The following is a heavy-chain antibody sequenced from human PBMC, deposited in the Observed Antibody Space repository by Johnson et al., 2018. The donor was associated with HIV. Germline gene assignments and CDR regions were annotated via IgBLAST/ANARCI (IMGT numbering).Heavy chain of an antibody. CDR3: ARDTAMVHDAFDI. CDR1: GFPFSSFA. CDR2: IYSGGST. J-gene: IGHJ3*02. V-gene: IGHV3-66*01. D-gene: IGHD5-18*01. Sequence: VQLVESGGGVVRPGKSLRLSCAASGFPFSSFAMSWVRQAPGKGLEWVSVIYSGGSTYYADSVKGRFTISRDNSKNTLYLQMNSMRAEDTAVYYCARDTAMVHDAFDIWGQGTMVTVSS.